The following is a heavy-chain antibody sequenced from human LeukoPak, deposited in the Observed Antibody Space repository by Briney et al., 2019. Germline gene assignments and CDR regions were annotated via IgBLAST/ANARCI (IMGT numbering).Heavy chain of an antibody. J-gene: IGHJ5*02. Sequence: GGSLRLSCAASGFTFSSYAMSWVRQAPGKGLEWVSAISGSDGSTYYADSVKGRFTISRDNSKNTLYLQMNSLRAEDTAVYYCAKGGYCSSTSCYHSWFDPWGQGTLDTVSS. CDR3: AKGGYCSSTSCYHSWFDP. CDR2: ISGSDGST. D-gene: IGHD2-2*01. V-gene: IGHV3-23*01. CDR1: GFTFSSYA.